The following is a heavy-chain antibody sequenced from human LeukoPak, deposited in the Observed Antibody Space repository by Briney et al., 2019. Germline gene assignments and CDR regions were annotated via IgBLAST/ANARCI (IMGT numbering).Heavy chain of an antibody. CDR3: ARLGGSGSYRERWFDP. J-gene: IGHJ5*02. Sequence: PSETLSLTCTVSGGSISSYYWSWIRQPAGKGLEWIGRIYTSGSTNYNPSLKSRVTMSVDTSKNQFSLKLSSVTAADTAVYYCARLGGSGSYRERWFDPWGQGTLVTVSS. V-gene: IGHV4-4*07. CDR2: IYTSGST. D-gene: IGHD3-10*01. CDR1: GGSISSYY.